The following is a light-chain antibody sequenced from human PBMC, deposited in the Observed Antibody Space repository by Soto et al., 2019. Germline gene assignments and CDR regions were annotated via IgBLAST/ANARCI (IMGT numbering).Light chain of an antibody. CDR1: SSNIGSNT. CDR3: AAWDDSLNGYYV. CDR2: SNN. Sequence: MLNQPPSAYGSTGQRVTISCSGSSSNIGSNTVNWYQQLPGTAPKLLIYSNNQRPSGVPDRFSGSKSGTSASLAISGLQSEDEADYYCAAWDDSLNGYYVFGTGTKVTVL. V-gene: IGLV1-44*01. J-gene: IGLJ1*01.